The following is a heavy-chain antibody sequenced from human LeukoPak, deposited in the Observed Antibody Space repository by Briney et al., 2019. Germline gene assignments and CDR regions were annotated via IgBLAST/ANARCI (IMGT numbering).Heavy chain of an antibody. Sequence: PSETLSLTCTVSGGSISSYYWSWIRQPPGKGLEWIGSIYTSGSTNYKPSLKSRVTISVDTSKNQFSLKLTSVTAADTAVYYCARLSPPSGSCSYYYYYMDVWGKGTTVTVSS. CDR2: IYTSGST. CDR1: GGSISSYY. V-gene: IGHV4-4*09. J-gene: IGHJ6*03. CDR3: ARLSPPSGSCSYYYYYMDV. D-gene: IGHD1-26*01.